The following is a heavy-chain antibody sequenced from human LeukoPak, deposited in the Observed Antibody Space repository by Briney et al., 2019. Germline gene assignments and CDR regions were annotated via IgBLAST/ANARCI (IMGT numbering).Heavy chain of an antibody. D-gene: IGHD6-19*01. CDR1: GGSISSYY. V-gene: IGHV4-4*07. CDR2: IYTSGST. CDR3: ARDSGVYSSGRVNTFDI. Sequence: PSETLSLTCTVSGGSISSYYWSWVRQPAGKGLEWIGRIYTSGSTNYNPSLKSRVTMSVDTSKNQFSLKLSSMTAADTAVYYCARDSGVYSSGRVNTFDIWGQGTMVTVSS. J-gene: IGHJ3*02.